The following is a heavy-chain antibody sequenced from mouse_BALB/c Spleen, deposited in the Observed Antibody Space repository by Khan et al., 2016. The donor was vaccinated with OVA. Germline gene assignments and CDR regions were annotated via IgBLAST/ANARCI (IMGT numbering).Heavy chain of an antibody. Sequence: EVQLQESGPSLVKPSQTLSLTCSVTGDSITSGYWNWIRKFPGNKLEYMGYISYSGNTYYHPSLKSRISITRDTSTNQYYLQLNSVTTEDTATFYCACELRGFTYWGQGTLVTVSA. CDR3: ACELRGFTY. CDR2: ISYSGNT. D-gene: IGHD1-1*01. CDR1: GDSITSGY. J-gene: IGHJ3*01. V-gene: IGHV3-8*02.